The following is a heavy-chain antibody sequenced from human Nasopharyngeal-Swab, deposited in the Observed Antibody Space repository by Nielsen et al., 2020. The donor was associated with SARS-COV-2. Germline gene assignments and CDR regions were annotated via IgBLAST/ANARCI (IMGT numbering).Heavy chain of an antibody. Sequence: GESLKISCAASGFTFSSYGMHWVRQAPDKGLEWVAVITYDGSNKYYADSVKGRFTISRDNSKNTLYLQMNSLRAEDTAVYYCAHNRIGYYYYMDVWGKGTTVTVSS. CDR2: ITYDGSNK. V-gene: IGHV3-30*03. CDR1: GFTFSSYG. D-gene: IGHD1-1*01. J-gene: IGHJ6*03. CDR3: AHNRIGYYYYMDV.